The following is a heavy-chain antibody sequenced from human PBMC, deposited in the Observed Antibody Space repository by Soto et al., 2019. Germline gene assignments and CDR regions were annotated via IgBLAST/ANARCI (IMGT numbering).Heavy chain of an antibody. CDR1: GFTFSSYW. D-gene: IGHD3-16*01. CDR3: AISQDRGGRTTFIY. V-gene: IGHV3-9*01. CDR2: INWKSDI. J-gene: IGHJ4*02. Sequence: LRLSCAASGFTFSSYWMHWVRQAPGKGLEWVSGINWKSDIGYADSVKGRFTISRDNAENSLYLQMNSLRAEDTALYYCAISQDRGGRTTFIYWGQGTQVTVSS.